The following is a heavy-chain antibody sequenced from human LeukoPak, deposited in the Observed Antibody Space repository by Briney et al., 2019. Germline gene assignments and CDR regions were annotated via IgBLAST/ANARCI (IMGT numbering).Heavy chain of an antibody. CDR1: GGSFSGYY. CDR2: INHSGST. V-gene: IGHV4-34*01. D-gene: IGHD2-15*01. Sequence: SETLSLTCAVYGGSFSGYYWSWIRQPPGKGLEWVGEINHSGSTNYNPSLKSRVTISVDTSKNQFSLKLSSVTAADTAVYYCARGYCSGGSCYSVSVHYYYGMDVWGQGTTVTVSS. CDR3: ARGYCSGGSCYSVSVHYYYGMDV. J-gene: IGHJ6*02.